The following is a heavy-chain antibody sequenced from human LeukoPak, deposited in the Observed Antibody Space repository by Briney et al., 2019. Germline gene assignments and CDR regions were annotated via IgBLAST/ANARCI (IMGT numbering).Heavy chain of an antibody. CDR2: INHSGST. CDR1: GGSFSGYY. CDR3: ASLVGY. J-gene: IGHJ4*02. Sequence: SETLSLTRAVYGGSFSGYYWSWIRQPSGKGLEWIGEINHSGSTNYNPSLKSRVTISVDTSKNQFSLKLSSVTAADTAVYYCASLVGYWGQGTLVTVSS. V-gene: IGHV4-34*01. D-gene: IGHD6-13*01.